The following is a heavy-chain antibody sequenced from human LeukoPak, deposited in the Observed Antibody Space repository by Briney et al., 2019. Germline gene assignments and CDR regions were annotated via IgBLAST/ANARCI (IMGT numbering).Heavy chain of an antibody. J-gene: IGHJ4*02. D-gene: IGHD3-3*01. CDR1: GYTFTSYD. CDR3: ARAPVLRFLEWLSHYFDY. V-gene: IGHV1-8*01. CDR2: MNPNSGNT. Sequence: ASVKVSCKASGYTFTSYDINWVRQATGQGLEWMGWMNPNSGNTGYAQKFQGRVTMTRNTSISTAYLELSSLRSEDTAVYYCARAPVLRFLEWLSHYFDYWGQGTLVPVSS.